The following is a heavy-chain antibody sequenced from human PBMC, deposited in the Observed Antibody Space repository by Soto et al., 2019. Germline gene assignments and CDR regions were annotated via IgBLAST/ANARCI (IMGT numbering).Heavy chain of an antibody. D-gene: IGHD3-10*01. CDR1: GYTFTSYA. Sequence: ASVKVSCKASGYTFTSYAMHWVRQAPGQRLEWMGWINVYNGNTKYAQKVQGRVTMTTDTSTSTAYMELRSLRSDDTAVYYCARGVGSGSYYNQYNWFDPWGQGTLDTVSS. CDR3: ARGVGSGSYYNQYNWFDP. J-gene: IGHJ5*02. CDR2: INVYNGNT. V-gene: IGHV1-3*01.